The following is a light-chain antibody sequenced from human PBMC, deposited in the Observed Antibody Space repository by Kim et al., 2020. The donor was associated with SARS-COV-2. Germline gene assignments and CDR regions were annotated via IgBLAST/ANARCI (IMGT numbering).Light chain of an antibody. CDR2: YDS. J-gene: IGLJ3*02. Sequence: PGKTACITCEGNNIGSKSVLWYQQKPGQAPVLVIYYDSDRPSGIPERFSGSNSGNTATLTISRVEAGDEADYYCQVWDSSSDHPVFGGGTQLTVL. CDR1: NIGSKS. V-gene: IGLV3-21*04. CDR3: QVWDSSSDHPV.